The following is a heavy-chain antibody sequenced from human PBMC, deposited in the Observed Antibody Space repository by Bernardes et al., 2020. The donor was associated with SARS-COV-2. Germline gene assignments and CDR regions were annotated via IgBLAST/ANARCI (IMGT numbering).Heavy chain of an antibody. V-gene: IGHV4-31*03. CDR3: ARAPGYRYWYFDL. J-gene: IGHJ2*01. CDR2: IYYSGST. D-gene: IGHD5-12*01. Sequence: SETLSLTCTVSGGSISSGGYYWSWIRQHPGKGLEWIGYIYYSGSTYYNPSLKSRVTISVDTSKNQFSLKLSSVTAADTAVYYCARAPGYRYWYFDLWGRGTLVTVSS. CDR1: GGSISSGGYY.